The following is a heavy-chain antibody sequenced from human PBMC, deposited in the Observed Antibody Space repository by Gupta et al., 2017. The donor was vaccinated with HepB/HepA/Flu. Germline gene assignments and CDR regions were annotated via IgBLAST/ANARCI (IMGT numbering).Heavy chain of an antibody. J-gene: IGHJ4*02. CDR3: ATQSHLAFES. V-gene: IGHV3-48*02. Sequence: EVQLVESGGDLLQPGGSLRLSWAASGFAFGSYNMNWVRQAPGKGLEWVSYIGSVGTNRYYADSVQGRFIISRDNAKNLLFLQMDSLRDEDTAVYYCATQSHLAFESWGQGTLVTVSS. CDR2: IGSVGTNR. CDR1: GFAFGSYN.